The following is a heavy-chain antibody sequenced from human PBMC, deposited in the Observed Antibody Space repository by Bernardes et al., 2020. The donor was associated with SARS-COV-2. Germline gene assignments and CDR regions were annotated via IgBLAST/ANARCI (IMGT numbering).Heavy chain of an antibody. V-gene: IGHV4-59*08. J-gene: IGHJ4*02. CDR3: ARLTKIAPGTIGGRFDS. D-gene: IGHD6-13*01. CDR2: FCYSGST. CDR1: GGSISSFY. Sequence: SETLSLTCSVSGGSISSFYWSWVRQPPGKGLEWIAYFCYSGSTNYNPSLQSRVTISADTSKNQFSLRLDSVTAADTAVYYCARLTKIAPGTIGGRFDSWGQGSLVTVSS.